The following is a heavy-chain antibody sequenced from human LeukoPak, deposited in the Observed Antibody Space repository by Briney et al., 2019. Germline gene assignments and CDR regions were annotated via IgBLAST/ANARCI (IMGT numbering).Heavy chain of an antibody. CDR2: IKQDGSEK. D-gene: IGHD5-18*01. J-gene: IGHJ6*03. CDR3: ARERRGYNYGYYYYMDV. Sequence: GGSLRLSCVASGFTFNTYWMSWVRQAPGKGLEWVANIKQDGSEKYYVDSVKGRFTISRDNAKNSLYLQMNSLRAEDTAEYYCARERRGYNYGYYYYMDVWGKGTTVTISS. V-gene: IGHV3-7*01. CDR1: GFTFNTYW.